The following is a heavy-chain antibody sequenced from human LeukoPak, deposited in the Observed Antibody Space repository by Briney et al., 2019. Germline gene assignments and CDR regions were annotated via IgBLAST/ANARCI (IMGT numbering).Heavy chain of an antibody. Sequence: GGSLRLSCAASGFTFRSYGMHWVRQAPGKGLEWVAVIYYDGTNKYYADSVKGRFTISRDNSKNTLYLQMNSLRDEDTAVYYCTRGRSYWGQGTLVTVSS. CDR1: GFTFRSYG. J-gene: IGHJ4*02. V-gene: IGHV3-33*01. CDR3: TRGRSY. CDR2: IYYDGTNK.